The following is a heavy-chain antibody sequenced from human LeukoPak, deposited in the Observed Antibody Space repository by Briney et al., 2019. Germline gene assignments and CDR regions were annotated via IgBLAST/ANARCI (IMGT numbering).Heavy chain of an antibody. CDR2: VSSDGTKK. Sequence: GGSLRLSCGASGFIFSDYDMHWVRQAPGRGLEWVASVSSDGTKKFYADSVRGRFTISRDNSRRTLYVYMSSLRDEDTAIYYCAKHGSDRVAVATFSYHGVDVWGQGTTVIVSS. CDR3: AKHGSDRVAVATFSYHGVDV. J-gene: IGHJ6*02. V-gene: IGHV3-30*18. CDR1: GFIFSDYD. D-gene: IGHD2/OR15-2a*01.